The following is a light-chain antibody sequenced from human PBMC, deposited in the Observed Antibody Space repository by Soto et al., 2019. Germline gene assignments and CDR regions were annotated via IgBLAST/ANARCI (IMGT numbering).Light chain of an antibody. CDR1: QSVSSTY. J-gene: IGKJ2*01. CDR2: GAS. Sequence: EIVLTQSPGTLSLSPGERATLSCRASQSVSSTYLAWYQQKPGQAPRLLMYGASRRATGIPDRFSGSGSGAVFTLTISRLEPEDFAGDYCQQYGRSRGYTFGQGTKLEIK. CDR3: QQYGRSRGYT. V-gene: IGKV3-20*01.